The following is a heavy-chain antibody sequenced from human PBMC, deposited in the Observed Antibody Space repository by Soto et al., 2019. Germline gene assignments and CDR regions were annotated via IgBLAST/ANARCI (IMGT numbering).Heavy chain of an antibody. D-gene: IGHD3-3*01. V-gene: IGHV4-4*02. CDR1: GGSISSSNW. Sequence: QVQLQESGPGLVKPSGTLSLTCAVSGGSISSSNWWSWVRQPPGKGLEWIGEIYHSGSTNYNPSLKSRVTISVDKSKNQFSLKLSSVTAADTAVYYCAITGKYDFWSGSIDADYWGQGTLVTVSS. J-gene: IGHJ4*02. CDR3: AITGKYDFWSGSIDADY. CDR2: IYHSGST.